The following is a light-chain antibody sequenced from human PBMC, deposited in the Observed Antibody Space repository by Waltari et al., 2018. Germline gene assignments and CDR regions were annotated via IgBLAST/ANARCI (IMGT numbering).Light chain of an antibody. J-gene: IGLJ3*02. V-gene: IGLV1-44*01. CDR1: SYNIANNM. Sequence: QSTLTQPPSVSGTPGPRVTTACSGSSYNIANNMLNLYQQVPGTTPKLLIDRDDQRPSGVPDRFSGSKSGTSASLAISGLRSEDEADYYCAAWDDSLNGRWEFGGGTKLTVL. CDR3: AAWDDSLNGRWE. CDR2: RDD.